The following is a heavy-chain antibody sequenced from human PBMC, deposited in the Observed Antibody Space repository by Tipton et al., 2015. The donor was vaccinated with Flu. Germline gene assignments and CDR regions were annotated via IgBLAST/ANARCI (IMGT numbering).Heavy chain of an antibody. J-gene: IGHJ4*02. CDR2: IRGAGGRWVAPVSGGGDAP. V-gene: IGHV3-23*01. Sequence: GSLRLSCAASGFTFSRYAMSWVRQAPGKGLELVAAIRGAGGRWVAPVSGGGDAPLFADSVKGRFTISRDNFKSVLYLQMNSLRAEDTAIYYCATTTYYYGSGSHDYWGQGTLVTVSS. CDR3: ATTTYYYGSGSHDY. D-gene: IGHD3-10*01. CDR1: GFTFSRYA.